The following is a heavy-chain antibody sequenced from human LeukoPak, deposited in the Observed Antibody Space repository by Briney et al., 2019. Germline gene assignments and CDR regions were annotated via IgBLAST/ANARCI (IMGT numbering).Heavy chain of an antibody. D-gene: IGHD4-17*01. CDR1: GFTFSSYG. Sequence: GRSLRLSCAASGFTFSSYGMHWVRQAPGKGLEWVAVISYDGSNKYYADSVKGRFTISRDNSKNTLYLQMNSLRAEDTAVYYCAKVYGEVDHWGQGTPVTVSP. V-gene: IGHV3-30*18. J-gene: IGHJ4*02. CDR3: AKVYGEVDH. CDR2: ISYDGSNK.